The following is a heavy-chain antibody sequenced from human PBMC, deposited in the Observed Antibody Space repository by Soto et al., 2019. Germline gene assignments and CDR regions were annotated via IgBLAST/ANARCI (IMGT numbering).Heavy chain of an antibody. CDR1: GYTFTIYG. CDR3: ARGDGDFWSGWDRFDP. V-gene: IGHV1-18*01. J-gene: IGHJ5*02. Sequence: ASVKVSCKASGYTFTIYGISWVRQAPGQGLEWMGWISAYNGNTNYAQKLQGRVTMTTDTSTSTAYMELRSLRSDDTAVYYCARGDGDFWSGWDRFDPWGQGTLVTVS. D-gene: IGHD3-3*01. CDR2: ISAYNGNT.